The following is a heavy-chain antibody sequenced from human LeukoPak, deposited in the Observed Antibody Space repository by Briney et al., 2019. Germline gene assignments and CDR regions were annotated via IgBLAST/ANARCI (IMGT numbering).Heavy chain of an antibody. CDR1: GYTFTGYY. V-gene: IGHV1-46*01. CDR3: ARVRDGYNDAYDI. Sequence: SVKVSCKASGYTFTGYYMHWVRQAPGQRLEWMGIINPSGGNTNYAQKFQGRVTMTRDTSTSTVYMELSSLKSEDTAVYYCARVRDGYNDAYDIWGQGTMVTVSS. J-gene: IGHJ3*02. D-gene: IGHD5-24*01. CDR2: INPSGGNT.